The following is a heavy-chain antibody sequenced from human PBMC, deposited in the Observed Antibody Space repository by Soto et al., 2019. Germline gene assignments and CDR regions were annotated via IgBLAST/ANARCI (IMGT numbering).Heavy chain of an antibody. CDR1: SGSISVTNVF. CDR3: ARITGRHLDY. CDR2: IDYSGTA. D-gene: IGHD1-20*01. Sequence: SETLSLTCTVSSGSISVTNVFWGWVRQPPGKGLEWIGNIDYSGTAYFSPSLATRVTFHVDTSKNQFSLALYSVTAADTAVYYCARITGRHLDYWGQGILVTVSS. V-gene: IGHV4-39*01. J-gene: IGHJ4*02.